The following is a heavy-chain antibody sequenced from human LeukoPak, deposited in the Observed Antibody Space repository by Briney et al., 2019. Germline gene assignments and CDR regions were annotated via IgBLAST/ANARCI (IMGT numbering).Heavy chain of an antibody. J-gene: IGHJ3*02. Sequence: GASVKVSCKASGYTFTSYYMHWVRQAPGQGLEWMGIINPSGGSTSYAQKFQGRVTMTRDTSTSTVYMELSSLRSEDTAVYYCARDPLKGDTREAFDIWGQGTMVTVSS. CDR3: ARDPLKGDTREAFDI. CDR1: GYTFTSYY. CDR2: INPSGGST. V-gene: IGHV1-46*01.